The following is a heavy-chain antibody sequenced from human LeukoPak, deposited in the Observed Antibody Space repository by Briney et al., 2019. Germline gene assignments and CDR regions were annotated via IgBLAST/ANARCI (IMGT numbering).Heavy chain of an antibody. V-gene: IGHV3-11*05. CDR3: VRARFTTFVYY. CDR1: GFTFKDFY. J-gene: IGHJ4*02. CDR2: INHLGSQT. D-gene: IGHD1-1*01. Sequence: GGSLRLSCAASGFTFKDFYMSWVRQAPGKGLEWVSYINHLGSQTDYADSVKGRFTISRDNAKNSLSLQMNNLSVDDTAVYYCVRARFTTFVYYWGQGTPVTVSS.